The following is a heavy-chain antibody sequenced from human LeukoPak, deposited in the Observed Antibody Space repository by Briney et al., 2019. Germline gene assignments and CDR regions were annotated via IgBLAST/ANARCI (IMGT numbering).Heavy chain of an antibody. CDR2: IIPIFGTA. CDR3: ARGHSGYSCDYDY. CDR1: GGTFSSYA. Sequence: ASVKVSCKASGGTFSSYAISWVRQAPGQGLEWMGGIIPIFGTANYAQKFQGRVTITTDESTSTAYMELSSLRSEDTAVYYCARGHSGYSCDYDYWGQGTLVTVSS. V-gene: IGHV1-69*05. J-gene: IGHJ4*02. D-gene: IGHD5-18*01.